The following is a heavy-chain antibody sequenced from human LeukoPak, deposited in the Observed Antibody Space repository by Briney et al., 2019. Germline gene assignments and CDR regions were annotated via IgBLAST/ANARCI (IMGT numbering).Heavy chain of an antibody. V-gene: IGHV3-7*01. D-gene: IGHD2-2*01. CDR3: ARDTPKYQLLSPFDY. Sequence: PGGSLRLSCAASGFTFSSYWMSWVRQAPGKGLEWVANIKQDGSEKYYVDSVKGRFTISRDSAKNSLYLQMNSLRAEDTAVYYCARDTPKYQLLSPFDYWGQGTLVTVSS. J-gene: IGHJ4*02. CDR1: GFTFSSYW. CDR2: IKQDGSEK.